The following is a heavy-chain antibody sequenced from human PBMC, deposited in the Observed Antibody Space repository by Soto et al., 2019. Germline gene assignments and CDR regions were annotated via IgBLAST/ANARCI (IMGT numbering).Heavy chain of an antibody. CDR1: GGSISSGDYY. Sequence: SETLSLTCTVSGGSISSGDYYWSWIRQPPGKGLGWIGYIYYSGSTYYNPSLKSRVTISVDTSKNQFSLKLSSVTAADTAVYYCARGNRSYDFWSGYYPTRFDYWGQGTLVTVSS. V-gene: IGHV4-30-4*01. CDR2: IYYSGST. CDR3: ARGNRSYDFWSGYYPTRFDY. J-gene: IGHJ4*02. D-gene: IGHD3-3*01.